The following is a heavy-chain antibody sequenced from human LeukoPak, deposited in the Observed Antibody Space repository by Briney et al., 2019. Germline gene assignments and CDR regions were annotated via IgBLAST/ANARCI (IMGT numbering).Heavy chain of an antibody. CDR3: AKDDVPSNWGTLGLFDY. CDR1: GFSFRTYA. Sequence: GGSLRLSCAASGFSFRTYAMNWVRQAPGKGLEWVSAVSGSGGSTYYADSVKGRFTISRDNSKNTLYLQMNSLRAEDTAVYYCAKDDVPSNWGTLGLFDYWGQGALVTVSS. D-gene: IGHD7-27*01. V-gene: IGHV3-23*01. J-gene: IGHJ4*02. CDR2: VSGSGGST.